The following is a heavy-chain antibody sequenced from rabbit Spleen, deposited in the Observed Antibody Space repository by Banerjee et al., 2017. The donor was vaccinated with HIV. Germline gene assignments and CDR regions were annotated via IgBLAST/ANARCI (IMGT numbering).Heavy chain of an antibody. J-gene: IGHJ4*01. D-gene: IGHD1-1*01. V-gene: IGHV1S45*01. Sequence: QEQLEESGGGLVKPEGSLTLTCKASGFSFSDRDVMCWVHQAPGKGLQWIACINASTGKPVYATWASGRFTISRTSSTTVTLQMTSLTAADTATYFCARDLVAVIGWNFNLWGQGTLVTVS. CDR2: INASTGKP. CDR1: GFSFSDRDV. CDR3: ARDLVAVIGWNFNL.